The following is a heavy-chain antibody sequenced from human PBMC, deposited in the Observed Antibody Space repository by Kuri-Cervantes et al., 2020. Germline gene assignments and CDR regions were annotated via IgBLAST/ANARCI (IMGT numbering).Heavy chain of an antibody. D-gene: IGHD1-26*01. CDR2: IRYDGNNK. J-gene: IGHJ4*02. Sequence: GESLKISCAASGFTFSTYDMHWVRQAPGKGLEWVAYIRYDGNNKNYADSVRGRFSISRDNSKNTLYLQLNSLRAEDTAVYYCARDERIVGVTGDYWGQGTLVTVSS. V-gene: IGHV3-30*02. CDR1: GFTFSTYD. CDR3: ARDERIVGVTGDY.